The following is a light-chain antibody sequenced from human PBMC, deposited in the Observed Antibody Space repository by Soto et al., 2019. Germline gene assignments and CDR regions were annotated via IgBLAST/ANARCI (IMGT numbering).Light chain of an antibody. CDR3: QSFDISLSAWV. V-gene: IGLV1-40*01. J-gene: IGLJ3*02. CDR2: AND. Sequence: QAVVTQPPSVSGAPGQSVTISCAGSSSNIGAGFDVHWYLQLPGAAPTLLIYANDIRPSGVPDRFSGSRSGTSASLAITGLRAEDEADYYCQSFDISLSAWVFGGGTKLTVL. CDR1: SSNIGAGFD.